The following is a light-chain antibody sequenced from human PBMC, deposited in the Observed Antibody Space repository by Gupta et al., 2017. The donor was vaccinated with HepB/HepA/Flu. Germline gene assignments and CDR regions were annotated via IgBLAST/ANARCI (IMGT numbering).Light chain of an antibody. V-gene: IGKV3-20*01. Sequence: EIVLTQSPVTLSLSPGERATLSCRASQSVSSSYLAWYQQKPGQAPRLLIYGASSRATGFPDRLSGSGSGTEFTLTISRLEPEDFAVYYCQQYCSSPRTFGQGTKVEIK. CDR1: QSVSSSY. CDR2: GAS. CDR3: QQYCSSPRT. J-gene: IGKJ1*01.